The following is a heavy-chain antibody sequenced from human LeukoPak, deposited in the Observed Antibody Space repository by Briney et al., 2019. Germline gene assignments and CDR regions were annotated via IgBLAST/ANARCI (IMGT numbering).Heavy chain of an antibody. J-gene: IGHJ4*02. Sequence: PGGSLRLSCVASGFTLSSNYMNWVRQAPGKGLEWISYISSSSSAIYYADSVKGRSTISRDNAKNSLYLQMNSLRDEDTAVYYCVRDHYYSFDYWGQGTLVTVSS. CDR3: VRDHYYSFDY. D-gene: IGHD2/OR15-2a*01. V-gene: IGHV3-48*02. CDR2: ISSSSSAI. CDR1: GFTLSSNY.